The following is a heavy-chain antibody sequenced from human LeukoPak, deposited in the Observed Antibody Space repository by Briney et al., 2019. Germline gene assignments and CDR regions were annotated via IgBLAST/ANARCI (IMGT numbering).Heavy chain of an antibody. Sequence: SETLSLTCTVSGGSVSSFHWYWIRQPAGKGLQWIGRIHTNGDIKYNPSLKSRVSVSVDRSKNQFSLKLSSVTAADTAVYYCARDPSSLGQAGGYWGQGTLVTVSS. D-gene: IGHD2-2*01. CDR3: ARDPSSLGQAGGY. J-gene: IGHJ4*02. V-gene: IGHV4-4*07. CDR1: GGSVSSFH. CDR2: IHTNGDI.